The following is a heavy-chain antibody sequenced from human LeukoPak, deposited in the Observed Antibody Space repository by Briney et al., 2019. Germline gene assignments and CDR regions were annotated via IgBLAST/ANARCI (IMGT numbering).Heavy chain of an antibody. CDR1: GGSFSGYY. Sequence: SETLSLTCAVYGGSFSGYYWSWIRQPPGKGLEWIGEINHSGSTNYNPSLKSRVTISVDTSKNQFSLKLSSVTAADTAVYYCARGHRIEYCSGGSCYSVFDYWGQGTLVTVSP. D-gene: IGHD2-15*01. CDR3: ARGHRIEYCSGGSCYSVFDY. J-gene: IGHJ4*02. CDR2: INHSGST. V-gene: IGHV4-34*01.